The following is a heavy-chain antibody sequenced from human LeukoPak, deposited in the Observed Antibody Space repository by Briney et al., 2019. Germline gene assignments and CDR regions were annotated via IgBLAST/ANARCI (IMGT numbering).Heavy chain of an antibody. D-gene: IGHD2-15*01. V-gene: IGHV3-30*03. CDR2: ISDDGSNK. CDR1: GFTCSSYG. CDR3: AGGLLGCSGGSCYPTDY. J-gene: IGHJ4*02. Sequence: GGSLSLSWAASGFTCSSYGMHWVRQAPGKGLEWVAVISDDGSNKYYVDSVKGRFTISRDNSKNTLYLQMNSLRAEDTAVYFCAGGLLGCSGGSCYPTDYWGQGTLVTVSS.